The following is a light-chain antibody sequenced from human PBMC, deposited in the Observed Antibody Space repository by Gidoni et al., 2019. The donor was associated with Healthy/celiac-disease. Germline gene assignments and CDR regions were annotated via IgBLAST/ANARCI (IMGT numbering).Light chain of an antibody. CDR3: QQRNSYPLT. J-gene: IGKJ3*01. V-gene: IGKV1-9*01. Sequence: EIQLTQSPSFLSASVGDRVTITCRASQGISSYLAWYQQKPGKAPKLLIYAASTLQSGVPSRFSGSGSGTEFTLAISSLQPEDFATYYCQQRNSYPLTFGPGTKVDIK. CDR1: QGISSY. CDR2: AAS.